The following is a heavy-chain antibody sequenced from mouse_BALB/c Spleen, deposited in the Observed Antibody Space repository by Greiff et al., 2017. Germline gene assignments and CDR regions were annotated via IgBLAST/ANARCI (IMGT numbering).Heavy chain of an antibody. D-gene: IGHD1-1*01. J-gene: IGHJ4*01. Sequence: DVHLVESGGGLVQPGGSRKLSCAASGFTFSSFGMHWVRQAPEKGLEWVAYISSGSSTIYYADTVKGRFTISRDNPKNTLFLQMTSLRSEDTAMYYCARSPPHYGYAMDYWGQGTSVTVSS. V-gene: IGHV5-17*02. CDR2: ISSGSSTI. CDR1: GFTFSSFG. CDR3: ARSPPHYGYAMDY.